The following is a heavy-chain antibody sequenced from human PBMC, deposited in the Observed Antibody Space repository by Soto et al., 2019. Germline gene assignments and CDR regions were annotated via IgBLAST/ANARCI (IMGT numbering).Heavy chain of an antibody. J-gene: IGHJ6*02. CDR2: IDGSGGGT. D-gene: IGHD5-18*01. V-gene: IGHV3-23*01. CDR1: GFTFSSYA. CDR3: AKDGGYSYGYSPRYYYGMDV. Sequence: GGSLRLSCAGSGFTFSSYAMNWVRQAPGKGLEWVSDIDGSGGGTYSADSVKGRFTISRDNSKNTLYPQMNSLRAEDTAVYYCAKDGGYSYGYSPRYYYGMDVWGQGTTVTVSS.